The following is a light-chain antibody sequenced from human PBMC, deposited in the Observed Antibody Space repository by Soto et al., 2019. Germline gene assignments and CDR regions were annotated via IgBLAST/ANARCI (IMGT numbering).Light chain of an antibody. J-gene: IGLJ1*01. Sequence: QSVLTRPASVSGSPGQSITISCTGTSSDVGGYNYVSWYQQHPAKAPKLMIYDVSNRPSGVSNRFSGSKSGNTASLTISGLQAEDEADYYCSSYTSSSTLVFGTGTKVTVL. CDR3: SSYTSSSTLV. CDR2: DVS. CDR1: SSDVGGYNY. V-gene: IGLV2-14*01.